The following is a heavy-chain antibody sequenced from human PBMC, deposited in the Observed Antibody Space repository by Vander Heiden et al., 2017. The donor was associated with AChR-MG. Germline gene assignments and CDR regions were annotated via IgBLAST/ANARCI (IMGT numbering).Heavy chain of an antibody. CDR1: GFTFSSYA. CDR2: ISYDGSNK. D-gene: IGHD1-26*01. CDR3: ASGSYSGSYYAFDY. J-gene: IGHJ4*02. V-gene: IGHV3-30-3*01. Sequence: QVQLVESGGGVVQPGRSLRLSCAASGFTFSSYAMHWVRQAPGKGLEWVAVISYDGSNKYYADSVKGRFTISRDNSKNTLYLQMNSLRAEDTAVYYCASGSYSGSYYAFDYWGQGTLVTVSS.